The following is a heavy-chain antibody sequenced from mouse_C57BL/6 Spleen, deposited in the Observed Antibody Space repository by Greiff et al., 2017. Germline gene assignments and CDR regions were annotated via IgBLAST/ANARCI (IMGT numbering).Heavy chain of an antibody. V-gene: IGHV1-18*01. CDR1: GYTFTDYN. J-gene: IGHJ3*01. D-gene: IGHD2-5*01. CDR2: INPNNGGT. Sequence: EVQLQQSGPELVKPGASVKIPCKASGYTFTDYNMDWVKQSHGKSLEWIGDINPNNGGTIYNQKFKGKATLTVDKSSSTAYMELRSLTSEDTAVYYCARGTYYSNPWFAYWGQGTLVTVSA. CDR3: ARGTYYSNPWFAY.